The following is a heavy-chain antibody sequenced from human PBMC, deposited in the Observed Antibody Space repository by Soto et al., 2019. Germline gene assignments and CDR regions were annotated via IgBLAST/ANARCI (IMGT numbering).Heavy chain of an antibody. J-gene: IGHJ4*02. CDR1: GSTFRSYS. V-gene: IGHV3-48*02. D-gene: IGHD3-3*01. Sequence: EVQLVESGGGLVQPGGPLRPSVAASGSTFRSYSMNGVRQAPGKGLGWVSNISGSGSTIYYADSVRGRFTISRDNAKNSLYLQMNSLRDEDTAVYYCARAGYRSVDYWGQGTLVTVSS. CDR3: ARAGYRSVDY. CDR2: ISGSGSTI.